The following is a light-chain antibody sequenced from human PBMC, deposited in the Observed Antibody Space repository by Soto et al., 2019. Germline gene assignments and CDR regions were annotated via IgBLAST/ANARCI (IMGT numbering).Light chain of an antibody. Sequence: EIVLTQSPDTLSLSPGERATLFCMASQTLSINSLAWYQQKPGQAPRLLIYAASTRHTGIPDRFNGSGSGTDFALTINMLEPEDFAVYFCQQYDGAPLTFGPGTKVDVK. J-gene: IGKJ3*01. CDR1: QTLSINS. CDR2: AAS. CDR3: QQYDGAPLT. V-gene: IGKV3-20*01.